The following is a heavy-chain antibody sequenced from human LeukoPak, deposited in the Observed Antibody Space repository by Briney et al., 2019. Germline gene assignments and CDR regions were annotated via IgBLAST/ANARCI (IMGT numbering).Heavy chain of an antibody. V-gene: IGHV3-7*03. J-gene: IGHJ3*02. D-gene: IGHD3-22*01. Sequence: GGSLRLSCAASGFTFSSYWMSWVRQAPGKGLEWVANIKQDGSEKYYVDSVKGRFTISRDNANSSMYLQMNSLRIEDTAVYYCARARWRFAMIGPHDAFDMWGQGTMVTVSS. CDR2: IKQDGSEK. CDR3: ARARWRFAMIGPHDAFDM. CDR1: GFTFSSYW.